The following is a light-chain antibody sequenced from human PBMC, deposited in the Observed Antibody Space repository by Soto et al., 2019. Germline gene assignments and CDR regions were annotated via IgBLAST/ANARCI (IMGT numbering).Light chain of an antibody. CDR3: SSYAGSNNFGV. V-gene: IGLV2-8*01. J-gene: IGLJ2*01. CDR2: EVS. Sequence: QPVLTQPPSASGSPGQSVTISCTGTSSDVGGYNYASWYQQHPGKAPKLMIYEVSKRPSGVPDRFSGSKSGNTASLTVSGLQAEDEADYYCSSYAGSNNFGVFGGGTKLTVL. CDR1: SSDVGGYNY.